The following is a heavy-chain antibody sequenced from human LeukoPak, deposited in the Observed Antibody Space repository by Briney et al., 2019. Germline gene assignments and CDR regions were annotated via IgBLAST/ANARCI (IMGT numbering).Heavy chain of an antibody. CDR3: ARLYCSGGSCYYYYGMDV. Sequence: SVKVSCKASGGTFISYAISWVRQAPGQGLEWMGGIIPIFGTANYAQKFQGRVTITADESTSTAYMELCSLRSEDTAVYYCARLYCSGGSCYYYYGMDVWGQGTTVTVSS. D-gene: IGHD2-15*01. CDR2: IIPIFGTA. CDR1: GGTFISYA. J-gene: IGHJ6*02. V-gene: IGHV1-69*13.